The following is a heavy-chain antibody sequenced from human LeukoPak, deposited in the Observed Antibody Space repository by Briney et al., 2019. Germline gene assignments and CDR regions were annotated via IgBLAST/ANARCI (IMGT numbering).Heavy chain of an antibody. CDR1: GFTFSSYA. CDR2: ISYDGSNK. Sequence: GRSLRLSCAASGFTFSSYAMPWVRQAPGKGLEWVAVISYDGSNKYYADSVKGRFTISRDNSKNTLYLQMNSLRAEDTAVYYCARVPSYDSSGENAFDIWGQGTMVTVSS. CDR3: ARVPSYDSSGENAFDI. V-gene: IGHV3-30-3*01. D-gene: IGHD3-22*01. J-gene: IGHJ3*02.